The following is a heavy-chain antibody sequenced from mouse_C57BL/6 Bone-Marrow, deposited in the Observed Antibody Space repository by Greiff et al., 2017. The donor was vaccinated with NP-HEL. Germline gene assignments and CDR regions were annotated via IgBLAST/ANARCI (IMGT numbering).Heavy chain of an antibody. J-gene: IGHJ4*01. D-gene: IGHD2-2*01. V-gene: IGHV1-64*01. CDR1: GYTFTSYW. CDR2: IHPNSGST. Sequence: QVQLQQPGAELVKPGASVKLSCKASGYTFTSYWMHWVKQRPGQGLEWIGMIHPNSGSTNYNEKFKSKATLTVDKSSSTAYMQLLSLTSEDAAVYYCARGLLWLRRRDYYAMDYWGQGTSVTVSS. CDR3: ARGLLWLRRRDYYAMDY.